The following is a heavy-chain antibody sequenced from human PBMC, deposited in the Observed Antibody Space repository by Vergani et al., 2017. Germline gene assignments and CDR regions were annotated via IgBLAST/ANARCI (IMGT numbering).Heavy chain of an antibody. CDR3: ARGNPYVDFDI. Sequence: QVQLQESGPGLVKPSETLSLTCAVSGYSISSGYYWGWIRQPPGKGLEWIGSIYHSGSTYYNPSLNSRATISVDTSRNQISLKLTSVTATDTAIYFCARGNPYVDFDIWGQGTMITVSS. CDR1: GYSISSGYY. J-gene: IGHJ3*02. D-gene: IGHD3-16*01. V-gene: IGHV4-38-2*01. CDR2: IYHSGST.